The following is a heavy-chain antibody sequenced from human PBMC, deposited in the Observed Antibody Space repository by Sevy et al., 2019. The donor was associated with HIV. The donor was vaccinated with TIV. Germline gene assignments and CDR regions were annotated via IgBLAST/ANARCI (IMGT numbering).Heavy chain of an antibody. V-gene: IGHV3-23*01. CDR2: ISTNGRSA. D-gene: IGHD2-15*01. CDR1: GFTFSTYA. CDR3: AKGYCSGGSCPRGYYYYGMDV. J-gene: IGHJ6*02. Sequence: GGSLRLSCAASGFTFSTYAMNWVRQAPGKGLEWVSSISTNGRSAYYTDSVEGRFTISRDNSKNTLYLQMNSLRADDTAVYYCAKGYCSGGSCPRGYYYYGMDVWGQGTTVTVSS.